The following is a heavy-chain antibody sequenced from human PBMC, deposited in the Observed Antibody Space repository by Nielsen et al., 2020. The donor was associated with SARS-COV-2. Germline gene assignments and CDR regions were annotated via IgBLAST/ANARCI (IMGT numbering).Heavy chain of an antibody. D-gene: IGHD3-10*01. CDR2: IWYDGSNK. Sequence: GESLKISCAASGFTFSSYGMHWVRQAPGKGLEWVAVIWYDGSNKYYADSVKGRFTISRDNSKNTLYLQMNSLRAEDTAVYYCATLYGSGSYYNAWGQGTLVTVSS. CDR1: GFTFSSYG. V-gene: IGHV3-33*01. CDR3: ATLYGSGSYYNA. J-gene: IGHJ5*02.